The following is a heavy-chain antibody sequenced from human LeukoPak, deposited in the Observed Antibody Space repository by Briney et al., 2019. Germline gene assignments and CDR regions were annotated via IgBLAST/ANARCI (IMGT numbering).Heavy chain of an antibody. V-gene: IGHV3-43*02. Sequence: GGSLRLFCGASGFTFDDYAMHWVRQPPGKALEWVSLTDGDCETTFYADSVKGRFTLTRDNSKNSLFLQMTSLRTEDTALYFCAKSRGYSGHDSYFENWGQGTLDTVSS. CDR3: AKSRGYSGHDSYFEN. D-gene: IGHD5-12*01. J-gene: IGHJ4*02. CDR2: TDGDCETT. CDR1: GFTFDDYA.